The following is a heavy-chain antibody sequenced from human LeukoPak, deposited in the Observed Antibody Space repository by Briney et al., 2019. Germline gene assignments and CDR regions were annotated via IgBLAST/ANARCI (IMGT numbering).Heavy chain of an antibody. CDR1: GGSISSYY. V-gene: IGHV4-59*08. Sequence: PSETLSLTCTGSGGSISSYYWSWIRQPPGKGLEWIGYIYYSGSTNYNPSLKSRVTISVDTSKNPFSLKLSSVTAADTAVYYCARRDWYFDYWGQGTLVTVSS. J-gene: IGHJ4*02. D-gene: IGHD2-21*01. CDR2: IYYSGST. CDR3: ARRDWYFDY.